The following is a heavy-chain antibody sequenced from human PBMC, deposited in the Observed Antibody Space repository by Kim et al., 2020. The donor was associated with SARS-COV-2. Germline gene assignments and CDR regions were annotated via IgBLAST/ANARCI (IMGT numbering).Heavy chain of an antibody. Sequence: GGSLRLSCAASGFTFSSYAMSWVRQAPGKGLEWVSAISGSGGSTYYADSVKGRFTISRDNSKNTLYLQMNSLRAEDMAVYYCAKAGPGIAAAGVYYYYYGMDVWGQGTTVTVSS. CDR1: GFTFSSYA. CDR2: ISGSGGST. CDR3: AKAGPGIAAAGVYYYYYGMDV. D-gene: IGHD6-13*01. V-gene: IGHV3-23*01. J-gene: IGHJ6*02.